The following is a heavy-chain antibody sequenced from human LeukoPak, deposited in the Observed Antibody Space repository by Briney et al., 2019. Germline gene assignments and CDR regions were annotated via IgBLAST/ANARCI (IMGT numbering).Heavy chain of an antibody. V-gene: IGHV3-30*18. CDR1: GFTFSSYG. CDR3: AKGGCSSTTCYLANP. Sequence: GGSLRLSCAASGFTFSSYGMHWVRQAPGKGLEWVAVISYDGTIRNYADSVKGRFTISRDNSKNTLYLQMNSLTAEDTALYYCAKGGCSSTTCYLANPWGQGTLVTVSS. CDR2: ISYDGTIR. D-gene: IGHD2-2*01. J-gene: IGHJ5*02.